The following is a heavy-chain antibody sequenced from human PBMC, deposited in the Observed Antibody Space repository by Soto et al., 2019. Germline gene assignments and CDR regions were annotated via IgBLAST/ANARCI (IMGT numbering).Heavy chain of an antibody. D-gene: IGHD3-16*02. Sequence: QVQLQESGPGLVKPSGTLSLTCAVSGGSISSSNWWRWVRQPPGKGLEWIGEIDHSGSTNYNPSLKSRVTISVDKSKNQFSLKLSSVTAADTAVYYCARIMDDYVWGSYRSEGAFDIWGQGTMVTVSS. CDR3: ARIMDDYVWGSYRSEGAFDI. CDR2: IDHSGST. V-gene: IGHV4-4*02. J-gene: IGHJ3*02. CDR1: GGSISSSNW.